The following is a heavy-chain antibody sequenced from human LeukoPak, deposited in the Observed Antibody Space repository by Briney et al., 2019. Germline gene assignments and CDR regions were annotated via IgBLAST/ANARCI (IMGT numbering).Heavy chain of an antibody. D-gene: IGHD3-10*01. V-gene: IGHV5-51*01. CDR1: GYSFTSYG. Sequence: GESLKISCKGSGYSFTSYGIGWVRQMPGKGLEWMGIIYPGDSDSRYSPSFQGQVTISADKSISTAYLQWSSLKASDTAMYYCARDLNIDSGYSYYGMDVWGQGTTVTVSS. CDR2: IYPGDSDS. CDR3: ARDLNIDSGYSYYGMDV. J-gene: IGHJ6*02.